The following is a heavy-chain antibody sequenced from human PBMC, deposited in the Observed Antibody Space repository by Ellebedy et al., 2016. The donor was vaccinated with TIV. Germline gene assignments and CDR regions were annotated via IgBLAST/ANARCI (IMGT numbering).Heavy chain of an antibody. CDR3: ARGNTIFGVVPYYYYGMDV. CDR2: IHADNGDT. V-gene: IGHV1-3*01. CDR1: GYSFTTYP. J-gene: IGHJ6*02. Sequence: ASVKVSCKSSGYSFTTYPMHWVRQAPGQSLEWMGWIHADNGDTKYSQKVHGRVTITRDTSASTAYMELSSLRSEDTAVYYCARGNTIFGVVPYYYYGMDVWGQGTMVTVSS. D-gene: IGHD3-3*01.